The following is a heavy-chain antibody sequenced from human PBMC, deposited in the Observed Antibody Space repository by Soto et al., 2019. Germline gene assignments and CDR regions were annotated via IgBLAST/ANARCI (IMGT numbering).Heavy chain of an antibody. CDR3: ASSGYGGRNYYYGMDV. D-gene: IGHD5-12*01. CDR1: GCTFTSYG. Sequence: ASVKVSCKASGCTFTSYGISWVRQAPGQGLEWMGWISAYNGNTNYAQKLQGRVTMTTDTSTSTAYMELRSLRSDDTAVYYCASSGYGGRNYYYGMDVWGQGTTVTLSS. V-gene: IGHV1-18*01. CDR2: ISAYNGNT. J-gene: IGHJ6*02.